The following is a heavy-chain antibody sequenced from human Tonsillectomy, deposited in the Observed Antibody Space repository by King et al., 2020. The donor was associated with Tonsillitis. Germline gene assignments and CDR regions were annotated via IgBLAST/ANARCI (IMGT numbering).Heavy chain of an antibody. J-gene: IGHJ4*02. CDR2: ISRTGDNT. CDR1: GLTFSTYA. Sequence: VQLVESGGGLVQPGGSLRLSCAASGLTFSTYAMSWVRQAPGKGLEWVSAISRTGDNTYYADSVTGRFTISRDNSKTMVFLQMNSLRAEDTALYYCARWYTGGYSIDYWGQGALVTVSS. D-gene: IGHD1-26*01. V-gene: IGHV3-23*04. CDR3: ARWYTGGYSIDY.